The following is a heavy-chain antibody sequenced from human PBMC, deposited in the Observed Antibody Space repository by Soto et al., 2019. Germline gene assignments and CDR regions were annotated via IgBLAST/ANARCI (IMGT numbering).Heavy chain of an antibody. J-gene: IGHJ4*02. Sequence: SETLSLTCTVSCGSISSHFCSWIRQPPGKGLEWIGFISYSGSTSYNPSLKSRVTISVDTSKNQFSLKLNSVTAADTAVYYCSRYSGTYYVYWGQGTLVTVS. CDR3: SRYSGTYYVY. CDR1: CGSISSHF. D-gene: IGHD1-26*01. CDR2: ISYSGST. V-gene: IGHV4-59*11.